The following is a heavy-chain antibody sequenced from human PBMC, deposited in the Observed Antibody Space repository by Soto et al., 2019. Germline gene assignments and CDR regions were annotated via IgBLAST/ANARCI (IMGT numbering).Heavy chain of an antibody. Sequence: GGSLRLSCAASGFTFSSYAMHWVRRAPGKGLEWVAVISYDGSNKYYADSVKGRFTISRDNSKNTLYLQMNSLRAEDTAVYYCARGGGYCSSTSCYKRGYYYYYYGMDVWGQGTTVTVSS. CDR3: ARGGGYCSSTSCYKRGYYYYYYGMDV. D-gene: IGHD2-2*02. V-gene: IGHV3-30-3*01. CDR1: GFTFSSYA. CDR2: ISYDGSNK. J-gene: IGHJ6*02.